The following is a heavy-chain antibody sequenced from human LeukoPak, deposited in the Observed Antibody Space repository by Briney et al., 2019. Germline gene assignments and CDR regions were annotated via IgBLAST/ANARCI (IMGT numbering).Heavy chain of an antibody. CDR3: AKDMSSGSYRTSDAFDT. CDR2: ISGSGGST. V-gene: IGHV3-23*01. Sequence: PGGSLRLSCAASGFTFSSYAMSWVRQAPGKGLEWVSAISGSGGSTYYADSVKGRFTISRDNSKNTLYLQMNSLRAEDTAVYYCAKDMSSGSYRTSDAFDTWGQGTMVTVSS. D-gene: IGHD1-26*01. CDR1: GFTFSSYA. J-gene: IGHJ3*02.